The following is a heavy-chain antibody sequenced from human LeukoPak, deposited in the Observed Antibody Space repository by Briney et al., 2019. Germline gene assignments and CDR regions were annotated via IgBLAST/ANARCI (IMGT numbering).Heavy chain of an antibody. CDR3: ETYDGAGRGY. D-gene: IGHD4/OR15-4a*01. V-gene: IGHV3-21*01. CDR2: ISNAGTYK. Sequence: GGSLRLSCVVSEFTFSRYSMNWVRQAPGPGLELVSSISNAGTYKDYADSVKGRFTISRDNAKNSLYLQMDSLRVEDTAMYYCETYDGAGRGYWGQGTLVAVSS. J-gene: IGHJ4*02. CDR1: EFTFSRYS.